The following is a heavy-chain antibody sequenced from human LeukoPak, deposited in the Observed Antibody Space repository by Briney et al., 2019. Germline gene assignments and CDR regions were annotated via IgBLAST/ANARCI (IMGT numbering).Heavy chain of an antibody. CDR3: ARQEVRGVIITLDY. CDR2: IYYSGST. CDR1: GGSSSSSSYY. D-gene: IGHD3-10*01. V-gene: IGHV4-39*01. Sequence: SETLSLXCTVSGGSSSSSSYYWGWIRQPPGKGPEWIGSIYYSGSTYYNPSLKSRVTISVDTSKNQFSLKLSSVTAADTAVYYCARQEVRGVIITLDYWGQGTLVTVSS. J-gene: IGHJ4*02.